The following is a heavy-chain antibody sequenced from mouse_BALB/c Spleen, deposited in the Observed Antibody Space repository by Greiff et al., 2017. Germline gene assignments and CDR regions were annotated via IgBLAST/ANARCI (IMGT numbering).Heavy chain of an antibody. V-gene: IGHV2-6-5*01. CDR3: AKHGYYGSSYLVDAMDY. CDR2: IWGGGST. D-gene: IGHD1-1*01. J-gene: IGHJ4*01. CDR1: GFSLTDYG. Sequence: VQLQESGPGLVAPSQSLSITCTVSGFSLTDYGVSWIRQPPGKGLEWLGVIWGGGSTYYNSALKSRLSISKDNSKSQVFLKMNSLQTDDTAMYYCAKHGYYGSSYLVDAMDYWGQGTSVTVSS.